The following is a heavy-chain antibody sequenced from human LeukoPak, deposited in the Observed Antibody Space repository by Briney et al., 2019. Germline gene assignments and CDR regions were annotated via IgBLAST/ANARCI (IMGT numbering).Heavy chain of an antibody. CDR1: GFIFSSYG. CDR3: AKEKSSGWHDAFDI. D-gene: IGHD6-19*01. J-gene: IGHJ3*02. CDR2: IRYDGTNK. V-gene: IGHV3-30*02. Sequence: GGPLRLSCAASGFIFSSYGMHWVRQAPGKGLEGVAFIRYDGTNKYYADSVKGRFTISRDDSKNTLYLQMSSLRAEDTAVYYCAKEKSSGWHDAFDIGGQGTTVTVSS.